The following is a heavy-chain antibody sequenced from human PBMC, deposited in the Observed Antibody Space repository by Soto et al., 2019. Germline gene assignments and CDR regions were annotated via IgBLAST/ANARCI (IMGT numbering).Heavy chain of an antibody. D-gene: IGHD3-10*01. CDR3: VRYTSGVY. J-gene: IGHJ4*02. V-gene: IGHV3-74*01. CDR1: GFTFSTYW. Sequence: GGSLRLSCAASGFTFSTYWMHWVRQGPGRGLEWLSRINSDGTTTVYADSAKGRFTISRDNAKNTLYLQMNSLRAEDTAVYYCVRYTSGVYWGQGTLVTVSS. CDR2: INSDGTTT.